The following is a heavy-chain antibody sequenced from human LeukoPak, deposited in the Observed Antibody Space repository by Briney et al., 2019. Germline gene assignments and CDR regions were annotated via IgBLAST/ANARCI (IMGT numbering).Heavy chain of an antibody. V-gene: IGHV3-23*01. CDR2: ISGSGGST. Sequence: GGSLRLSCAASGFTFSSYSMNWVRQAPGKGLEWVSAISGSGGSTYYADSVKGRFTISRDNSKNTLYLQMNSLRAEDTAVYYCAKDGRGYSGYDPHFDYWGQGTLVTVSS. D-gene: IGHD5-12*01. CDR1: GFTFSSYS. CDR3: AKDGRGYSGYDPHFDY. J-gene: IGHJ4*02.